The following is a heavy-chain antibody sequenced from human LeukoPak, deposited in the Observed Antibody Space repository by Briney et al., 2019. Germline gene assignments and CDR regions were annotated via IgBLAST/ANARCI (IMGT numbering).Heavy chain of an antibody. J-gene: IGHJ4*02. CDR1: GITFTSHG. D-gene: IGHD3-3*01. V-gene: IGHV3-23*01. CDR2: ISGSGGVT. Sequence: GGSLRLSCTASGITFTSHGLSWVRQAPGKGLEWVSSISGSGGVTLYADSVKGRFAISRDNSKSTVYSQMNRLRAEDTAVYYCAKGFDFWRGLYYFDHWGQGTLVTVSS. CDR3: AKGFDFWRGLYYFDH.